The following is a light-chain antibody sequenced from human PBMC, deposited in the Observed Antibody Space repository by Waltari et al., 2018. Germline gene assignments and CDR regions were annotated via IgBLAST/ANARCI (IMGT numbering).Light chain of an antibody. Sequence: DIQMTQSPSSLSASVGDRVTITCRASRGIDAFLNWYQQQPGKAHKLLIYDASPLQRGVPPRFSGTRIGTDFSLTISDLQPEDFATYICQQSYSAPFTFGRGTRLE. V-gene: IGKV1-39*01. CDR2: DAS. CDR3: QQSYSAPFT. CDR1: RGIDAF. J-gene: IGKJ5*01.